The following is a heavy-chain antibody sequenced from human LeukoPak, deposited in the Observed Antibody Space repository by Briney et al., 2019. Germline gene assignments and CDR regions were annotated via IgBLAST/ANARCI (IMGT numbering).Heavy chain of an antibody. CDR3: AKVGGSGWSGGVDY. J-gene: IGHJ4*02. CDR2: MNPNSGNT. V-gene: IGHV1-8*03. CDR1: GYTFTSYD. D-gene: IGHD6-19*01. Sequence: ASVKVSCKASGYTFTSYDINWVRQATGQGLEWMGWMNPNSGNTGYAQKFQGRVTITRNTSISTAYMELSSLRSEDTAVYYCAKVGGSGWSGGVDYWGQGTLVTVSS.